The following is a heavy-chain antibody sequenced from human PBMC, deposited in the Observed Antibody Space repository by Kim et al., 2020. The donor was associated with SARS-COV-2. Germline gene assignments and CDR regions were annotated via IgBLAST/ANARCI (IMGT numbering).Heavy chain of an antibody. Sequence: SLRSRVTISVDTSKNQFSLKLSSVTAADTAVYYCARHPYSSSWYHMLPDYWGQGTLVTVSS. CDR3: ARHPYSSSWYHMLPDY. D-gene: IGHD6-13*01. V-gene: IGHV4-39*01. J-gene: IGHJ4*02.